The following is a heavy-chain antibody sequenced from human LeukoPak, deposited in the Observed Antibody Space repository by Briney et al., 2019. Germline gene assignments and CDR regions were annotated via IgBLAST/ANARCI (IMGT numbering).Heavy chain of an antibody. J-gene: IGHJ4*02. D-gene: IGHD4-17*01. Sequence: GGSLRLSCEASGFTFTTYSMTWVRQAPGKGLEWVSIISSGSSAIFSADALKGRFTISRDDAKNLLYLDMNSLRTEDTAVYYCARGHTAVTRHFDFWGQGTLVTVSS. CDR1: GFTFTTYS. CDR2: ISSGSSAI. V-gene: IGHV3-21*01. CDR3: ARGHTAVTRHFDF.